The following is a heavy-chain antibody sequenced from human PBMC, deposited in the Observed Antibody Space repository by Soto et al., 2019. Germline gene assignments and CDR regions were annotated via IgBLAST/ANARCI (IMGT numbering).Heavy chain of an antibody. V-gene: IGHV4-34*01. CDR1: SGSFSGYY. Sequence: SSETLSLTCSIYSGSFSGYYWSWIRQPPGKGLEWIGEISQSGNTNYSPSLKSRVSISIDTSKKQFSLNLASVSAADTAVYYCARAPKVSGSSQTRPDFWGQGTLVTVSS. CDR2: ISQSGNT. CDR3: ARAPKVSGSSQTRPDF. D-gene: IGHD6-6*01. J-gene: IGHJ4*02.